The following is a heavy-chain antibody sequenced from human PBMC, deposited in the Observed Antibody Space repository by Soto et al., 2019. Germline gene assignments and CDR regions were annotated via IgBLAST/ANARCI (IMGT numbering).Heavy chain of an antibody. CDR1: GGTFSSYA. Sequence: VASVKLSCKTSGGTFSSYAISWVRQAPGQGLEWMGGIIPIFGTANYAQQFQGRVTITADESTSTAYMELSSLRSEDTAVYYCASEEGAITMIRGRTEYYYGQDVWGQGTTDTVSS. J-gene: IGHJ6*02. CDR3: ASEEGAITMIRGRTEYYYGQDV. D-gene: IGHD3-10*01. CDR2: IIPIFGTA. V-gene: IGHV1-69*13.